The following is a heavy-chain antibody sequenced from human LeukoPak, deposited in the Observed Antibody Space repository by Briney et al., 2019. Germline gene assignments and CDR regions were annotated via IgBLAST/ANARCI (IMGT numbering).Heavy chain of an antibody. Sequence: PGGSLRLSCAASGLTFSTYAISWVRQAPGRELEWVSAISGGGAYTYYADSVKGRFTISGDYSKNTLYLQMNGLRAEDTAVYYCASYTSSSAHSNWGQGTLVTVSS. CDR1: GLTFSTYA. CDR3: ASYTSSSAHSN. CDR2: ISGGGAYT. D-gene: IGHD6-6*01. V-gene: IGHV3-23*01. J-gene: IGHJ4*02.